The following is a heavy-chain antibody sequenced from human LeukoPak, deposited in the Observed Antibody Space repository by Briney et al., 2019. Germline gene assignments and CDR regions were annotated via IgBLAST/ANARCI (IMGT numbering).Heavy chain of an antibody. D-gene: IGHD6-13*01. Sequence: PSETLSLTCTVSGYSISSGYYWGWIRQPPGKGLEWIGSIYHSGSTYYNPSLKSRVTISVDTSKNQFSLKLSSVTAADTAVYYCARVAAAAQKHYYYYYMDVWGKGTTVTVSS. J-gene: IGHJ6*03. CDR3: ARVAAAAQKHYYYYYMDV. CDR2: IYHSGST. V-gene: IGHV4-38-2*02. CDR1: GYSISSGYY.